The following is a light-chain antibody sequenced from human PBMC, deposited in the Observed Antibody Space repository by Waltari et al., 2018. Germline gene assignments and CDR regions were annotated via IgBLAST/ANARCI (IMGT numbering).Light chain of an antibody. Sequence: EIVLTQSPATLSLSPGERATLSCRASQSVSKFLAWYQQKPAQAPRLLIYDASNRATGIPARFSGSGSGTDFTLTISSLEPEDFAVYFCQQRYNSLTFGGGTKVEIK. CDR3: QQRYNSLT. J-gene: IGKJ4*01. CDR2: DAS. V-gene: IGKV3-11*01. CDR1: QSVSKF.